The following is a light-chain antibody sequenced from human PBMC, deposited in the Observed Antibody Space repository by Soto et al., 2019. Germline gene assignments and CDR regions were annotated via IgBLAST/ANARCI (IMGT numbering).Light chain of an antibody. V-gene: IGLV2-11*01. CDR2: DVS. CDR1: SSDVGGYNY. J-gene: IGLJ1*01. Sequence: QSVLTQPRSVSGSPGQSVTISCTGTSSDVGGYNYVSWYQQHPGKAPKLMIYDVSKRPSGVPDRFSGSKSGNTASLTISGLQAEDEADYYCETWDSNTHVFGTGTKVTVL. CDR3: ETWDSNTHV.